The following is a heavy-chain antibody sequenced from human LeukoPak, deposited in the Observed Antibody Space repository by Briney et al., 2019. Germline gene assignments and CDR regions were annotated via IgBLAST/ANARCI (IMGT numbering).Heavy chain of an antibody. CDR3: ARGGRGSFDY. Sequence: SETLSLTCIVSGGSISSSSYYWGWIRQPPGKGLEWIGEINHSGSTNYNPSLKSRVTISVDTSKNQFSLKLSSVTAADTAVYYCARGGRGSFDYWGQGTLVTVSS. CDR2: INHSGST. V-gene: IGHV4-39*07. J-gene: IGHJ4*02. CDR1: GGSISSSSYY.